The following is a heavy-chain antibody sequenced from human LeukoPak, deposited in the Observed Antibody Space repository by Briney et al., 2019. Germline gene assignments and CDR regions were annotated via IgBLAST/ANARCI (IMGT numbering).Heavy chain of an antibody. D-gene: IGHD2-15*01. Sequence: GGSLRLPWAASGFTFSSYWMSWVRQAPGKGLEWVANIKQDGSEKYYVDSVKGRFTISRDNAKNSLYLQMNSLRAEDTAVYYCARPPSAYYYYMDVWGKGTTVTVSS. V-gene: IGHV3-7*01. CDR1: GFTFSSYW. CDR3: ARPPSAYYYYMDV. J-gene: IGHJ6*03. CDR2: IKQDGSEK.